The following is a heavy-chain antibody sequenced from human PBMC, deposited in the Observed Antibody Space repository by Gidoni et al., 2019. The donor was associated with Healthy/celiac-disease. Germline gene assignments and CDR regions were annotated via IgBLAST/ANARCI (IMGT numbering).Heavy chain of an antibody. Sequence: QVQLVESGGGVVQPGRSLRLSCAASGFTFSSYGMHWVRQAPGKGLEWVAVISYDGSNKYYADSVKGRFTISRDNSKNTLYLQMNSLRAEDTAVYYCAKEPGYQDAWGQGTLVTVSS. CDR2: ISYDGSNK. CDR1: GFTFSSYG. J-gene: IGHJ4*02. D-gene: IGHD5-12*01. CDR3: AKEPGYQDA. V-gene: IGHV3-30*18.